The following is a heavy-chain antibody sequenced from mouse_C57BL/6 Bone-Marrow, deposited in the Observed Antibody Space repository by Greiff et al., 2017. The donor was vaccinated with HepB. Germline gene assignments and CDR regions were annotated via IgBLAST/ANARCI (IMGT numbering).Heavy chain of an antibody. Sequence: VQLQQPGAELVKPGASVKLSCKASGYTFTSYWMHWVKQRPGQGLEWIGMIHPNSGSTNYNEKFKSKATLTVDKSASTAYMQLSSLTSEDSAVYYCARERDEYYFDYWGQGTTLTVSS. J-gene: IGHJ2*01. CDR2: IHPNSGST. CDR1: GYTFTSYW. CDR3: ARERDEYYFDY. D-gene: IGHD3-3*01. V-gene: IGHV1-64*01.